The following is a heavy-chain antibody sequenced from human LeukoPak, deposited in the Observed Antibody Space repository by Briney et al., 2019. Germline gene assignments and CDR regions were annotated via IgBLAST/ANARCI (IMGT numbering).Heavy chain of an antibody. CDR3: ARGGSPYYYAYLDY. CDR2: ISWNSGSI. V-gene: IGHV3-9*01. Sequence: GGSLRLSCAASGFTFDDYAMHWVRQAPGKGLEWVSGISWNSGSIGYADSVKGRFTISRDNAKNSLYLQMNSLRAEDTAVYYCARGGSPYYYAYLDYWGQGTLVTVSS. D-gene: IGHD3-10*01. CDR1: GFTFDDYA. J-gene: IGHJ4*02.